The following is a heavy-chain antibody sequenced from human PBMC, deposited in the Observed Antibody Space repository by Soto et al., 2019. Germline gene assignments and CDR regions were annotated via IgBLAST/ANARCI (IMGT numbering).Heavy chain of an antibody. D-gene: IGHD3-22*01. CDR3: ARSSGYYLIDDY. V-gene: IGHV1-3*05. CDR2: INAGNGNT. CDR1: GYTFTSYA. Sequence: QVQLVQSGAEEKKPGASVKVSCKASGYTFTSYAMHWVRQAPGQRLEWMGWINAGNGNTKYSQKFQGRVTSTRGTSASTAYMEVSSLRSEDTAVYYCARSSGYYLIDDYWGQGTLVTVSS. J-gene: IGHJ4*02.